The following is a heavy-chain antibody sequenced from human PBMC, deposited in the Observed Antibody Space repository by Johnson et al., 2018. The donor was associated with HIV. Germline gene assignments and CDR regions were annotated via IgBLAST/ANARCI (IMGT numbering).Heavy chain of an antibody. CDR1: GFTFSSYD. V-gene: IGHV3-13*01. J-gene: IGHJ3*02. CDR3: ARAGKWSGDAFDI. Sequence: VQLVESGGGVVQPGRSLRLSCAASGFTFSSYDMHWVRQTTGKGLEWVSVIDTAGDTYYAGSVTGRFTISRENAKKSLYLQMNSLRAGDTAVYYCARAGKWSGDAFDIWGQGTTVTVSS. D-gene: IGHD3-10*01. CDR2: IDTAGDT.